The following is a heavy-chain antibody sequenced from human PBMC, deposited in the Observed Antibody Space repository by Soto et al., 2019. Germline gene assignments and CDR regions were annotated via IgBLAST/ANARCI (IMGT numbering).Heavy chain of an antibody. CDR2: IYHSGTT. CDR3: ARGGRYRYAMDV. Sequence: QVQLQESGPGLVKPSETLSLTCTVSGGSLSPYYWSWIRQPPGQGLEWIGYIYHSGTTNYNPSLASRVSISVDTSKNHFSLKLSSVTAADTAVYYCARGGRYRYAMDVWGQGTTVSVSS. V-gene: IGHV4-59*01. D-gene: IGHD1-1*01. CDR1: GGSLSPYY. J-gene: IGHJ6*02.